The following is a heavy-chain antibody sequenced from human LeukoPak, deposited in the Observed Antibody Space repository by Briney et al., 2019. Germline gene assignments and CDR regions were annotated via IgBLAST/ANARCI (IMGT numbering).Heavy chain of an antibody. CDR2: ISSSSSYI. Sequence: GGSLRLSCAASGFTFSSYEMNWVRQAPGKGLEWVSSISSSSSYIYYADSLKGRFTISRDNAKKSVYLQMNSLRAEDTAVYYCANHHYDFWSGYYTGYYYYMDVWGKGTTVTVSS. CDR3: ANHHYDFWSGYYTGYYYYMDV. V-gene: IGHV3-21*04. CDR1: GFTFSSYE. D-gene: IGHD3-3*01. J-gene: IGHJ6*03.